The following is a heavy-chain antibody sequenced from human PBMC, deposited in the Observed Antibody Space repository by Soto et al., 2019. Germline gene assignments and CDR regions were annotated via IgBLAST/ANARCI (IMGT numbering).Heavy chain of an antibody. CDR3: ARDDDSSGYYYRNFDY. V-gene: IGHV1-18*01. Sequence: ASVKVSCKASGYTFTSYGISWVRQAPGQGLEWMGWISAYNGNTNYAQKLQGRVTMTTDTSTSTAYMELRSLRSDDTAVYYCARDDDSSGYYYRNFDYWGQGTLVTVSS. J-gene: IGHJ4*02. CDR2: ISAYNGNT. CDR1: GYTFTSYG. D-gene: IGHD3-22*01.